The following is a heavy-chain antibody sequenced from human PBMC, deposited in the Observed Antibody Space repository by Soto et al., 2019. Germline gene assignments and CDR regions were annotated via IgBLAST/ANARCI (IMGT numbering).Heavy chain of an antibody. Sequence: SVGSLRLSCGASGFNFGAFGMNWVRQAPGKGLEWVSSITLSSSYIYYADSVKGRFTVSRDNAKNSLYLDMKSLTVDDTAVYYCARDTKSVRFWGTNGFDPWGQGTLVTVSS. CDR1: GFNFGAFG. CDR3: ARDTKSVRFWGTNGFDP. D-gene: IGHD3-16*01. V-gene: IGHV3-21*01. CDR2: ITLSSSYI. J-gene: IGHJ5*02.